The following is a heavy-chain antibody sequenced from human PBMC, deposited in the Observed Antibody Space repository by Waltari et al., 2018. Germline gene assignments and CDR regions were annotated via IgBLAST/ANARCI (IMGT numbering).Heavy chain of an antibody. Sequence: QLQLQESGPGLVKPSETLSLTCSVSGGSISSSIYHWGWIRQPPGKGLEWIGSILYSGSTFYNPSLKSRVSISVGTSKKQFSLKLNSVTATDTAVYYCARQVGDYYYGVDYWGQGTLVTVSS. CDR3: ARQVGDYYYGVDY. J-gene: IGHJ4*02. CDR1: GGSISSSIYH. V-gene: IGHV4-39*01. CDR2: ILYSGST. D-gene: IGHD3-22*01.